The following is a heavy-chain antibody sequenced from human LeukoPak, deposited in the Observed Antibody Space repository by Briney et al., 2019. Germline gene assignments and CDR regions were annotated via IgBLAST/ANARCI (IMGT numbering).Heavy chain of an antibody. V-gene: IGHV1-2*02. J-gene: IGHJ4*02. CDR3: ASHDILTGYYGLRSDY. Sequence: GASVKVSCKASGYTFTSYYMHWVRQAPGQGLEWMGWINPNSGGTNYAQKLQGRVTMTTDTSTSTAYMELRSLRSDDTAVYYCASHDILTGYYGLRSDYWGQGTLVTVSS. D-gene: IGHD3-9*01. CDR2: INPNSGGT. CDR1: GYTFTSYY.